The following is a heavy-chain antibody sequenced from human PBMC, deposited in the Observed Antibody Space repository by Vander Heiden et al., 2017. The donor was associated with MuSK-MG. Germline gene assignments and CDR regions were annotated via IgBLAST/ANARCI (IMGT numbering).Heavy chain of an antibody. CDR1: GLTVSSYA. J-gene: IGHJ4*02. Sequence: EVQLLASGGGLVQPGGSLRLSCAASGLTVSSYAMSGVRQAPGKGREWVSASSGSGGSTYYADSVKGRFTISRDNSKNTLYLQMNSLRAEDTAVYYCAKDNYIWGSPFDYWGQGTLVTVSS. CDR3: AKDNYIWGSPFDY. CDR2: SSGSGGST. V-gene: IGHV3-23*01. D-gene: IGHD3-16*01.